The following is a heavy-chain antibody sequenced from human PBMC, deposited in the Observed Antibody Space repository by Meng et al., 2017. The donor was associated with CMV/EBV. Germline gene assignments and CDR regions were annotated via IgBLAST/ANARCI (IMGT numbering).Heavy chain of an antibody. CDR3: ARLYDSSGYYLGYFDY. D-gene: IGHD3-22*01. CDR1: GFSLSTSVVG. CDR2: IYWDDDK. J-gene: IGHJ4*02. V-gene: IGHV2-5*02. Sequence: HITLQASGPTLVNTTQTLTLTCTFSGFSLSTSVVGVGWIRQPPGKALEWLALIYWDDDKRYSPSLKSRLTITKDTSKNQVVLTMTNMDPVDTATYYCARLYDSSGYYLGYFDYWGQGTLVTVSS.